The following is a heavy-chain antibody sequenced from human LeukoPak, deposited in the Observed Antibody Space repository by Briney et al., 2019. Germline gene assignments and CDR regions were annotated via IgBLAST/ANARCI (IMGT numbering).Heavy chain of an antibody. CDR1: GFNFSNYS. D-gene: IGHD2-21*02. V-gene: IGHV3-48*01. CDR2: ISTSSLI. J-gene: IGHJ4*02. CDR3: ARGVGGDRDY. Sequence: GGSLRLSCEVSGFNFSNYSMIWVRQAPGKGLEWVSYISTSSLIYYADSVKGRFTISRDNAKNTVYLQMNSLRAEDTAVYYCARGVGGDRDYWGQGTLVTVSS.